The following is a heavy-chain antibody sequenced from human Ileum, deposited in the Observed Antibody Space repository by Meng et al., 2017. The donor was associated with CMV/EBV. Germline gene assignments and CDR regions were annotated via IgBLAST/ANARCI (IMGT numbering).Heavy chain of an antibody. D-gene: IGHD3-22*01. CDR2: ISISNGNT. J-gene: IGHJ4*02. CDR3: VRSTYYYDSSGGLDY. Sequence: SVYNVNSYGITWVRQAPGQGLEWMGWISISNGNTNYAQKVQGRVTMTTETSTSTVYMELRSLTSDDAAVYYCVRSTYYYDSSGGLDYWGQGTLVTISS. CDR1: VYNVNSYG. V-gene: IGHV1-18*01.